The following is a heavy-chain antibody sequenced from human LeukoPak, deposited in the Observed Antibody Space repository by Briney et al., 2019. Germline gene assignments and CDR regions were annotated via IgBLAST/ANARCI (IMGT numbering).Heavy chain of an antibody. CDR1: GGTLSSYV. CDR3: ASLPETYSSGLYTVDY. D-gene: IGHD6-19*01. CDR2: IIPLFGTP. Sequence: SVKVSCKASGGTLSSYVINWVRQAPGQGLEWMGGIIPLFGTPNYAQRFQGRLTITADESTNTVYMEPSSLRFDDTAVYYCASLPETYSSGLYTVDYWGQGTLLTVSS. V-gene: IGHV1-69*01. J-gene: IGHJ4*02.